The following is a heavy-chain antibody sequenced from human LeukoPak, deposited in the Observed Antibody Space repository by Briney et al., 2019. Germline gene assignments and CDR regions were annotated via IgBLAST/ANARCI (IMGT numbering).Heavy chain of an antibody. CDR2: IYYSGYT. D-gene: IGHD3-10*01. Sequence: SETLSLTCTVSGGSISSYYWRWIRQPPGKGLEWIGYIYYSGYTNYNPSLKSRVTISVDTSKNQFSLKLSSVTAADTAVYYCARTTMVRGTYYMDVWGKGTTVTISS. CDR3: ARTTMVRGTYYMDV. J-gene: IGHJ6*03. CDR1: GGSISSYY. V-gene: IGHV4-59*01.